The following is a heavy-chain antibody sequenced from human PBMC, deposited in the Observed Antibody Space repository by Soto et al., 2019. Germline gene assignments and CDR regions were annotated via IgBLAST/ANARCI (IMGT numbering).Heavy chain of an antibody. D-gene: IGHD6-13*01. CDR1: GGTFSSYA. CDR3: ARASSSWSNWFDP. CDR2: IIPIFGTA. J-gene: IGHJ5*02. V-gene: IGHV1-69*13. Sequence: SVKVSCKASGGTFSSYAISWVRQAPGQGLEWMGGIIPIFGTANYAQKFQGRVTITADESTSTAYMELSSLRSDDTAVYYCARASSSWSNWFDPWGQGTLVTVSS.